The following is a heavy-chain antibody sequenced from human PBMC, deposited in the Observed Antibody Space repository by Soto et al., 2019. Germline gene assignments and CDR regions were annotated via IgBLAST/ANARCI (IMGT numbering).Heavy chain of an antibody. J-gene: IGHJ4*02. CDR3: ARHFSVDYFDY. V-gene: IGHV4-59*04. Sequence: PSETLSLTCVVSGGSLSSYYWSWIRQPPGKGLEWIGYIYYSGTTYYNPSLKSRVTISVDRSKNQFSLKLSSVTAADTAVYYCARHFSVDYFDYWGQGALVTVSS. CDR1: GGSLSSYY. CDR2: IYYSGTT.